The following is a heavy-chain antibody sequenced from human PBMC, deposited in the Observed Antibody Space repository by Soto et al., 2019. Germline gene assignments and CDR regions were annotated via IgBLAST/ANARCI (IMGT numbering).Heavy chain of an antibody. CDR3: ARSHIVPRLFMYPYAY. CDR2: IYSSENT. J-gene: IGHJ4*02. CDR1: GGSVSSSSYS. V-gene: IGHV4-39*01. D-gene: IGHD6-6*01. Sequence: PSVTLSLTCTVSGGSVSSSSYSWGWIRQSPRKGLEWIGTIYSSENTYYNPSLLSRVTISVDTSKNEFSVRLSSVTAADTAVYYCARSHIVPRLFMYPYAYWGQGTPVTVSS.